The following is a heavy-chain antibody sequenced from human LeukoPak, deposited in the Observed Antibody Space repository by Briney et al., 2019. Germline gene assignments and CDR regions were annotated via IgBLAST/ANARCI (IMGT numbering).Heavy chain of an antibody. V-gene: IGHV3-7*03. Sequence: PGGSLRLSCAASGFTFSSYWMSWVRQAPGKGLEWVANIKQDGSEKYYVDSVKGRFTISRDNSKNTLYLQMNSLRAEDTAVYYCAKDGHGSGYHDAFDIWGQGTMVTVSS. J-gene: IGHJ3*02. CDR3: AKDGHGSGYHDAFDI. D-gene: IGHD5-12*01. CDR2: IKQDGSEK. CDR1: GFTFSSYW.